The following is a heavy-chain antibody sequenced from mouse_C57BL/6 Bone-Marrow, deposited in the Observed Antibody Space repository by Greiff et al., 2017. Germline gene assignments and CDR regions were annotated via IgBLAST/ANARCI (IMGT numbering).Heavy chain of an antibody. D-gene: IGHD2-4*01. CDR3: ASSSTMTSYYYAMDY. CDR2: IWSGGST. V-gene: IGHV2-2*01. CDR1: GFSLTSYG. J-gene: IGHJ4*01. Sequence: QVQLKESGPGLVQPSQSLSITCTVSGFSLTSYGVHWVRQSPGKGLEWLGVIWSGGSTDYNAALISRLSISKDNSKSQVFFKMNSLQADDTAIYYCASSSTMTSYYYAMDYWGQGTSVTVSS.